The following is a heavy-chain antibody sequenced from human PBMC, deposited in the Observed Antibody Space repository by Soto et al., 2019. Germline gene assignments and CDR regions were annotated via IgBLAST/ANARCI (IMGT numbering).Heavy chain of an antibody. V-gene: IGHV1-69*13. CDR3: AREGLALVPSTVNSDYYYYAMDV. J-gene: IGHJ6*02. Sequence: SVKVSCKASGDTFSTYTITWVRQAPGQGLEWMGGIIPRSATSNYAQKFQGRVTITADESTRTAYMELSSLRSEDTAVYYGAREGLALVPSTVNSDYYYYAMDVWG. CDR1: GDTFSTYT. CDR2: IIPRSATS. D-gene: IGHD2-2*01.